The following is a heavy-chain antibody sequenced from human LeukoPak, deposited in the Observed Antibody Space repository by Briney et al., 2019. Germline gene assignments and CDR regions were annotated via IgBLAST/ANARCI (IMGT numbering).Heavy chain of an antibody. Sequence: GESLKISCKGSGYSVTSYWIGRVRQMPGKGLEWMGIIYPGDSDTRYSPSFQGQVTISADKSISTAYLQWSNLKASDTAMYYCARGSIVGATRNYFDYWGQGTQVTVSS. D-gene: IGHD1-26*01. CDR3: ARGSIVGATRNYFDY. J-gene: IGHJ4*02. CDR2: IYPGDSDT. V-gene: IGHV5-51*01. CDR1: GYSVTSYW.